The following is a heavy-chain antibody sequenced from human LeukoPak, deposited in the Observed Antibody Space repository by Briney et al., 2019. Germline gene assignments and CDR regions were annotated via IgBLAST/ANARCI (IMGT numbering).Heavy chain of an antibody. J-gene: IGHJ4*02. D-gene: IGHD3-10*01. CDR2: IRSKAYGGTT. CDR1: GVTFGDYA. CDR3: TRVLLWFGELPQAFDY. Sequence: PGRSLRLSCTASGVTFGDYAMSWFRQAPGKGLEWVGFIRSKAYGGTTEYAASVKGRFTISRDDSKSIAYLQMNSLKTEDTAVYYCTRVLLWFGELPQAFDYWGQGTLVTVSS. V-gene: IGHV3-49*03.